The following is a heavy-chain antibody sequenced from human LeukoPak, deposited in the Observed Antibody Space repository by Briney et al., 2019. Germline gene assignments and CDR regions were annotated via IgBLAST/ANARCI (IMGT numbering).Heavy chain of an antibody. CDR1: GFTFSSYS. Sequence: GGSLRLSCAASGFTFSSYSMNWVRQAPGKGLEWVSSISSSSSYIYYADSVKGRFTISRDNSKNTLYLQMNSLRAEDTAVYYCLYDSSGYYYVTPYDAFDIWGQGTMVTVSS. D-gene: IGHD3-22*01. J-gene: IGHJ3*02. CDR3: LYDSSGYYYVTPYDAFDI. V-gene: IGHV3-21*01. CDR2: ISSSSSYI.